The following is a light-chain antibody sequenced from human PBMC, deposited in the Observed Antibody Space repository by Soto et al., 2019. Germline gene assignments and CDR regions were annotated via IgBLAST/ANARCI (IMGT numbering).Light chain of an antibody. V-gene: IGLV2-14*01. CDR2: DVS. CDR3: SSYTSSSTWV. CDR1: SSDVGGYNY. J-gene: IGLJ3*02. Sequence: QSALTQPASVSGSPGQSITISCTGTSSDVGGYNYVSWYQQHPGKAPKLMIYDVSNRPSGVYNRFSGSKSGNTASLTISGLQADDEADYYCSSYTSSSTWVFGGGTKVTVL.